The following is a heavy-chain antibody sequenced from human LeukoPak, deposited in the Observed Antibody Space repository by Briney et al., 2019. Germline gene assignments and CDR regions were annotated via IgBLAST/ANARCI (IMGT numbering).Heavy chain of an antibody. CDR2: ISGSGEST. CDR3: TKSRAFIAAAYFDY. V-gene: IGHV3-23*01. CDR1: GFTFSSYA. J-gene: IGHJ4*02. Sequence: PGGSLRLSCAASGFTFSSYAMSWVRQAPGKGLEWVSAISGSGESTFYADSVKGRFTISRDNSKNTLYLQMNSLRAEDTAIYYCTKSRAFIAAAYFDYWGQGTLVTVSS. D-gene: IGHD6-13*01.